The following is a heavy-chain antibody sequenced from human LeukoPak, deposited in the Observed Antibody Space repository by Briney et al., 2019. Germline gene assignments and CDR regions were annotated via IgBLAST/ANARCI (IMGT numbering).Heavy chain of an antibody. CDR2: IYYSGST. CDR3: ARTYGSGSYSNWFDP. V-gene: IGHV4-59*01. Sequence: SETLSLTCTVSGGSISSYYWSWIRQPPGKGLEWIGYIYYSGSTNYNPSLKSRVTISVDTSKNQFSLKLSSVTAADTAVYYCARTYGSGSYSNWFDPWGQGTLVTVSS. CDR1: GGSISSYY. D-gene: IGHD3-10*01. J-gene: IGHJ5*02.